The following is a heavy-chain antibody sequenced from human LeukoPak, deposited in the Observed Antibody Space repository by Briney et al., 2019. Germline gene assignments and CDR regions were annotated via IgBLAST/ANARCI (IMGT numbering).Heavy chain of an antibody. J-gene: IGHJ3*02. D-gene: IGHD1-14*01. CDR1: GGTFSSYA. CDR2: IIPILGIA. Sequence: GASVKVSCKASGGTFSSYAISWVRQAPGQGLEWMGTIIPILGIANYAQKLQGRVTITADKSTSTGYMELSSLRSEDTAVYYCASRLGIRDAFDIWGQGTMVTVSS. V-gene: IGHV1-69*04. CDR3: ASRLGIRDAFDI.